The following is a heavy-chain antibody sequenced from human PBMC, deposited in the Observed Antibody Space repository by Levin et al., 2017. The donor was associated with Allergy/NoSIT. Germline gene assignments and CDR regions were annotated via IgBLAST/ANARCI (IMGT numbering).Heavy chain of an antibody. Sequence: GESLKISCAASGFTVSSNYMSWVRQAPGKGLEWVSVIYSGGSTYYADSVKGRFTISRDNSKNTLYLQMNSLRAEDTAVYYCARQSGVNYWYFDLWGRGTLVTVSS. CDR3: ARQSGVNYWYFDL. CDR1: GFTVSSNY. V-gene: IGHV3-66*04. D-gene: IGHD3-10*01. J-gene: IGHJ2*01. CDR2: IYSGGST.